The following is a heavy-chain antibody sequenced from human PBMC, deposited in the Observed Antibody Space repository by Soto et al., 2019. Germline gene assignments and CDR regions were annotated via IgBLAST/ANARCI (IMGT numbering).Heavy chain of an antibody. Sequence: QITLKESGPTLVRPTQTLTLTCTFSGFSLSTTGVGVGWICQPPGKALEWIALIYWDDDKRYRPSLKSWLTITTDTSKNEVILTMTYMDPVDTATYYCAQRLRDYDLGGERANYFDPWCQGTLVTVSS. D-gene: IGHD3-16*01. CDR1: GFSLSTTGVG. V-gene: IGHV2-5*02. CDR3: AQRLRDYDLGGERANYFDP. J-gene: IGHJ5*02. CDR2: IYWDDDK.